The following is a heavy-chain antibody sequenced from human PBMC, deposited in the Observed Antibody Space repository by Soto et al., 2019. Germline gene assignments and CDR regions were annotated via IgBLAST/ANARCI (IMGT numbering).Heavy chain of an antibody. D-gene: IGHD3-3*01. CDR2: IHYRGNT. J-gene: IGHJ6*02. CDR3: ARRETAPYYDADV. Sequence: SETLSLTCIVSGDSIRSESHYWGWIRQSPGTGLEWIGSIHYRGNTYYNPYLKSRVTISVDTSKNQFSLNLNPVTAADTAVYYCARRETAPYYDADVWGQGTTVTVSS. CDR1: GDSIRSESHY. V-gene: IGHV4-39*01.